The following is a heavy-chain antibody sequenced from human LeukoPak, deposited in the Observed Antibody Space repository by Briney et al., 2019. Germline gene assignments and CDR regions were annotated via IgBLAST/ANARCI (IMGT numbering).Heavy chain of an antibody. CDR1: GGSISSYY. CDR2: IYYSGST. D-gene: IGHD4-17*01. Sequence: SETLSLACTVSGGSISSYYWSWIRQPPGKGLEWIGYIYYSGSTDYNPSLRSRVTISVDTSKNQFSLKLSSVTAADTAVYYCARGGNYGDYDSYFDYWGQGTLVTVSS. CDR3: ARGGNYGDYDSYFDY. V-gene: IGHV4-59*08. J-gene: IGHJ4*02.